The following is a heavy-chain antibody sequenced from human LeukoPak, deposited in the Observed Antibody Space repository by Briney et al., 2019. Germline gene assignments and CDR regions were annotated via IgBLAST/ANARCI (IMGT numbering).Heavy chain of an antibody. Sequence: SETLSLTCAVSRDSISSTNWWSLVRQPPGKGLEWIGEIYHSGNTNYNPSLKSRVTISVDKAMQQFSLKLSAVTAADTAVYYCARERYGEYNGSYYGFDYWGQGTLVTVSS. D-gene: IGHD1-26*01. V-gene: IGHV4-4*02. J-gene: IGHJ4*02. CDR2: IYHSGNT. CDR1: RDSISSTNW. CDR3: ARERYGEYNGSYYGFDY.